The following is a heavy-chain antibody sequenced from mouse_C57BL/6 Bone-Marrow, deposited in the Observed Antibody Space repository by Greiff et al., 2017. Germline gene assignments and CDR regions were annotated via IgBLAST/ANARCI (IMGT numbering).Heavy chain of an antibody. J-gene: IGHJ2*01. CDR3: ARSGPLGRSFDY. CDR2: IYPTSGRT. D-gene: IGHD4-1*01. V-gene: IGHV1-55*01. Sequence: QVQLQQPGAELVKPGASVKMSCKASGYTFTSYWITGVKQRPGQGLEWIGDIYPTSGRTNYNEKFKSKAILTVDTSSNTAYMQLSSLTSEDFAVFYCARSGPLGRSFDYWGQGTTLTVSS. CDR1: GYTFTSYW.